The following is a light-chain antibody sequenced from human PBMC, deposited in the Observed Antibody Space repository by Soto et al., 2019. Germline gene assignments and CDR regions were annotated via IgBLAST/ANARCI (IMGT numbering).Light chain of an antibody. J-gene: IGLJ1*01. CDR3: SSWDDNLDAVV. Sequence: QSVLTQPPSASGTPGQRVTISASGSSSNIGSNTVNWYQQLPGTAPKLLIYTNDQRPSGVPDRFSGSRSGTSASLAISGLQFEDEADYHCSSWDDNLDAVVFGAGTKVTVL. CDR2: TND. CDR1: SSNIGSNT. V-gene: IGLV1-44*01.